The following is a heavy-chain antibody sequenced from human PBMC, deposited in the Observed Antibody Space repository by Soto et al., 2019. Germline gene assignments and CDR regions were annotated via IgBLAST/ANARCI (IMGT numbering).Heavy chain of an antibody. CDR3: ARVQLLYYYDSSGLLGTFDI. CDR1: GGSISSSNW. D-gene: IGHD3-22*01. Sequence: QVQLQESGPGLVKPSGTLSLTCAVSGGSISSSNWWSWVRQPPGKGLEWIGEIYHSGSTNYNPSLKSRVTISVDKSKNQFSLKLSSVTAADTAVYYCARVQLLYYYDSSGLLGTFDIWGQGTMVTVSS. CDR2: IYHSGST. V-gene: IGHV4-4*02. J-gene: IGHJ3*02.